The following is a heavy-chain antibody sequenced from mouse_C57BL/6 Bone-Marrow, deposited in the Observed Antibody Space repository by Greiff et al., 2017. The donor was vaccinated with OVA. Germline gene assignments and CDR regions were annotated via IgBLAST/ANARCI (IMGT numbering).Heavy chain of an antibody. Sequence: EVKLMESGGGLVQPGGSLSLSCAASGFTFTDYYMSWVRQPPGKALEWLGFIRNKANGYTTEYSASVKGRFTISRDNSQSILYLQMNALRAEDSATYYCAIYDGYYGVFAYWGQGTLVTVSA. CDR1: GFTFTDYY. J-gene: IGHJ3*01. CDR2: IRNKANGYTT. CDR3: AIYDGYYGVFAY. V-gene: IGHV7-3*01. D-gene: IGHD2-3*01.